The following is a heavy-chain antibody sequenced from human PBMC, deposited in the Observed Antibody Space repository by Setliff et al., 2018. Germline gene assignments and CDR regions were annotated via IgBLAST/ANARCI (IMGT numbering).Heavy chain of an antibody. J-gene: IGHJ5*02. V-gene: IGHV1-18*01. D-gene: IGHD3-3*01. CDR1: GYAFSDYG. CDR3: MRLVRFCSRTVCQRTSGDEA. CDR2: ISPHTGNT. Sequence: ASVKVSCKASGYAFSDYGVTWVRQAPGQGLEWVGWISPHTGNTYYAPNFEGRVSLTTDESTNTAYLELRGLRSDDTAVYYCMRLVRFCSRTVCQRTSGDEAWGQGTLVTVSS.